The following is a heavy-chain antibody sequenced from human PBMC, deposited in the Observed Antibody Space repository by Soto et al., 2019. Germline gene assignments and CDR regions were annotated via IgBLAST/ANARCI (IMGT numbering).Heavy chain of an antibody. J-gene: IGHJ6*02. CDR2: IYSGGST. V-gene: IGHV3-53*01. Sequence: GGSLRLSCAASGFTVSSNYMSWVRQAPGKGLEWASVIYSGGSTYYADSVKGRFTISRDNSKNTLYLQMNSLRAEDTAVYYCARDPPGGRYYYYGMDVWGQGTTVTVS. CDR3: ARDPPGGRYYYYGMDV. CDR1: GFTVSSNY.